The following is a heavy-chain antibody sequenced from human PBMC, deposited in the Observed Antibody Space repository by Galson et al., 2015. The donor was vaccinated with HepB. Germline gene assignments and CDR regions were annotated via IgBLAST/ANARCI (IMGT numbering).Heavy chain of an antibody. Sequence: LSLTCAVSGASIGSRDWWSWVRQSPGKGLEWIGQIYLRGGASYAPALEGRATISADRSKSQLSLRLTCVTAADTAVYYCVKNGAYCLGSWGPGSLVTVSS. CDR1: GASIGSRDW. D-gene: IGHD2-15*01. CDR3: VKNGAYCLGS. CDR2: IYLRGGA. J-gene: IGHJ5*02. V-gene: IGHV4-4*02.